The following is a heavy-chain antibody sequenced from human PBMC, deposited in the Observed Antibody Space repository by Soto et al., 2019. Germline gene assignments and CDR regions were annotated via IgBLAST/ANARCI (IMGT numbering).Heavy chain of an antibody. D-gene: IGHD7-27*01. J-gene: IGHJ2*01. CDR1: GFTFRSYA. CDR2: IVGSGSGT. Sequence: GGSLRLSCAASGFTFRSYAMGWVRQGPGKGLEWISTIVGSGSGTFYADSVKGRFTISRDNSKNTLYLQMDSLSADDTAVYFCAKKGSPSGDHSNWYFDLWGRGTLVTVSS. V-gene: IGHV3-23*01. CDR3: AKKGSPSGDHSNWYFDL.